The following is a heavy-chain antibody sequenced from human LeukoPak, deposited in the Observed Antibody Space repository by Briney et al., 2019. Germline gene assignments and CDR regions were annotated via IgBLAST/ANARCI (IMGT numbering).Heavy chain of an antibody. Sequence: GGSLRLSCAASGFTSSSYWMHWVRQVPGKGLVWVSRISGDGTARNYADSVKGRFTISRDDAKNTVDLQMNSLRGEDTAVYYCARDPTGGTSGWFNWGQGTLVTVSS. D-gene: IGHD6-19*01. J-gene: IGHJ4*02. V-gene: IGHV3-74*01. CDR3: ARDPTGGTSGWFN. CDR2: ISGDGTAR. CDR1: GFTSSSYW.